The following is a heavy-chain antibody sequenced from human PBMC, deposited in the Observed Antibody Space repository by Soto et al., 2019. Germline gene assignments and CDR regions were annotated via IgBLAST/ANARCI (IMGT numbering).Heavy chain of an antibody. V-gene: IGHV1-2*02. D-gene: IGHD4-4*01. CDR1: GYTFTGYY. CDR3: ARGAAVTTSHNWFDP. CDR2: INPNSGGT. Sequence: ASVKVSCKASGYTFTGYYMHWVRQAPGQGLEWMGWINPNSGGTNYAQKFQGRVTMTRDTSISTAYMELSRLRSDDTAVHYCARGAAVTTSHNWFDPWGQGTLVTVSS. J-gene: IGHJ5*02.